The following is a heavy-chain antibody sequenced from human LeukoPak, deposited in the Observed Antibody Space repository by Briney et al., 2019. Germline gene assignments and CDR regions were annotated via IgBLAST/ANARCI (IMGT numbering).Heavy chain of an antibody. Sequence: SETLSLTCTVSGGSISSSSYYWGWIRQPPGKGLEWIGSIYYSGSTYYNPSLKSRVTISVDTSKNQFSLKLSSVTAADTAVYYCARQTTGPYYYDSSGNGGDYDYWGQGTLVTVSS. CDR1: GGSISSSSYY. J-gene: IGHJ4*02. CDR3: ARQTTGPYYYDSSGNGGDYDY. V-gene: IGHV4-39*01. CDR2: IYYSGST. D-gene: IGHD3-22*01.